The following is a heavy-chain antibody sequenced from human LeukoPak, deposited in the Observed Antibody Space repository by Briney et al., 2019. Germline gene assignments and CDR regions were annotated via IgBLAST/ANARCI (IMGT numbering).Heavy chain of an antibody. Sequence: SETLSLTCAVYGGSFSGYYWSWLRQPPGKGLEWIGEINHSGSTNYNPSLKSRVTISVDTSKNQFSLKLSSVTAADTAVYYCARAKHCSSTSCYNYYFDYWGQGTLVTVSS. D-gene: IGHD2-2*01. CDR3: ARAKHCSSTSCYNYYFDY. CDR2: INHSGST. J-gene: IGHJ4*02. V-gene: IGHV4-34*01. CDR1: GGSFSGYY.